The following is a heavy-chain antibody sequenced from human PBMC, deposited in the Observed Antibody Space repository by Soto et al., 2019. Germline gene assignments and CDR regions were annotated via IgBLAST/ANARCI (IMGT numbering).Heavy chain of an antibody. J-gene: IGHJ2*01. CDR3: ARDHPKGYWYFDL. CDR2: IYYSGST. V-gene: IGHV4-59*01. Sequence: QVQLQESGPGLVKPSETLSLTCTVSGGSISSYYWSWIRQPPGKGLEWIGYIYYSGSTNYNPSLKSRVTISVDTSKNQFSLKLSSVTAADTAVYYCARDHPKGYWYFDLWGRGTLVTVSS. CDR1: GGSISSYY.